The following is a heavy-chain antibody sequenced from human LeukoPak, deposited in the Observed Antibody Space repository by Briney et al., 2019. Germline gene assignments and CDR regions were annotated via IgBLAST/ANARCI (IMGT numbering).Heavy chain of an antibody. CDR3: ARDLSGWELLPGEPVLLRYFDY. J-gene: IGHJ4*02. CDR2: ISSSSSYI. Sequence: KAGGSLRLSCAASGFTFVNAWMTWVRQAPGKGLEWVSSISSSSSYIYYADSVKGRFTISRDNAKNSLYLQMNSLRAEDTAVYYCARDLSGWELLPGEPVLLRYFDYWGQGTLVTVSS. V-gene: IGHV3-21*01. CDR1: GFTFVNAW. D-gene: IGHD1-26*01.